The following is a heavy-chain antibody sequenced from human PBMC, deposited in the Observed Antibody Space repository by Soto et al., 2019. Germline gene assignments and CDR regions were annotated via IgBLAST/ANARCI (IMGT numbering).Heavy chain of an antibody. J-gene: IGHJ4*02. CDR3: AKDQKLWAVAGTGLDS. D-gene: IGHD6-19*01. CDR2: ISGSGGST. CDR1: GFTFSSYA. Sequence: PGGSLRLSCAASGFTFSSYAMSWVRQAPGKGLEWVSAISGSGGSTYYADSVKGRFTISRDNSKNTLYLQMNSLRAEDTAVYYCAKDQKLWAVAGTGLDSLGQGTLVTVSS. V-gene: IGHV3-23*01.